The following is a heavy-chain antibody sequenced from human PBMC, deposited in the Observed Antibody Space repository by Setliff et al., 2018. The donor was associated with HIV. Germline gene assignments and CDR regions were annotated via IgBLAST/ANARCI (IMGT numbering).Heavy chain of an antibody. CDR3: ARDFSWATDY. J-gene: IGHJ4*02. V-gene: IGHV3-30*02. CDR1: GFSFSNYA. CDR2: VRHDGDVQ. D-gene: IGHD2-15*01. Sequence: GGSLRLSCAASGFSFSNYAMNWVRQAPGKGLEWVAFVRHDGDVQIYADSVKGRFTASRDNPKNTVSLQLNSLRIEDTAVYYCARDFSWATDYWGQGTLVTVSS.